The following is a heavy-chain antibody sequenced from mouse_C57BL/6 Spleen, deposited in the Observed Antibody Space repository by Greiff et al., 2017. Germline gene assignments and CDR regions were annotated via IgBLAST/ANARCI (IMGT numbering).Heavy chain of an antibody. J-gene: IGHJ1*03. CDR2: ISDGGSYT. V-gene: IGHV5-4*03. D-gene: IGHD1-1*01. CDR3: ASDPPYYYGNSPNWYFDV. Sequence: EVKLVESGGGLVKPGGSLKLSCAASGFTFSSYAMSWVRQTPEKRLEWVATISDGGSYTYYPDNVKSRFTISRDNAKHNLYLQMSQLKSEDTAMYYCASDPPYYYGNSPNWYFDVWGTGTTVTVSA. CDR1: GFTFSSYA.